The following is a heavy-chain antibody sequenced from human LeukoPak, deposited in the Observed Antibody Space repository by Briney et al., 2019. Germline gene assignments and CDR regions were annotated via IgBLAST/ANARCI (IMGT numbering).Heavy chain of an antibody. Sequence: GGSLRLSCAASGFTFSSYGMHWVRQAPGKGLEWVAFIQYDGGDKFYADSVKGRFTLSRDNSKNTLYLQMNSLRVEDTAVYYCAKEKQLEPFDYWGQGTLVTVSS. CDR1: GFTFSSYG. CDR3: AKEKQLEPFDY. CDR2: IQYDGGDK. J-gene: IGHJ4*02. D-gene: IGHD1-1*01. V-gene: IGHV3-30*02.